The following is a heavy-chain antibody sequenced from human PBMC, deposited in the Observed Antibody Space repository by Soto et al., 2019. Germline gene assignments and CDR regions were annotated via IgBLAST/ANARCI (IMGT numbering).Heavy chain of an antibody. CDR3: ARRIVATETFDS. CDR2: INHSGST. V-gene: IGHV4-34*01. D-gene: IGHD5-12*01. Sequence: PSETLSLTCAVYGGSFSGYYWTWIRQPPGTGLEWIGEINHSGSTNYNPSLKSRVTISVDTSKNQFSLTLTSVTAADTAVYYCARRIVATETFDSWGQGTLVTVSS. J-gene: IGHJ4*02. CDR1: GGSFSGYY.